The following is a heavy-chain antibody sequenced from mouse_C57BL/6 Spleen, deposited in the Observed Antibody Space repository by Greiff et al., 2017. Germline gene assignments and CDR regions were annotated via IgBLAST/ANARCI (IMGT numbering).Heavy chain of an antibody. V-gene: IGHV1-81*01. CDR1: GYTFTSYG. CDR3: AREGFLYYFDY. CDR2: IYPRSGNT. J-gene: IGHJ2*01. Sequence: VKLMESGAELARPGASVKLSCKASGYTFTSYGISWVKQRTGQGLEWIGEIYPRSGNTYYNEKFKGKATLTADKSSNTANMELRILTSEDSAVYFCAREGFLYYFDYWGQGTTLTVSS.